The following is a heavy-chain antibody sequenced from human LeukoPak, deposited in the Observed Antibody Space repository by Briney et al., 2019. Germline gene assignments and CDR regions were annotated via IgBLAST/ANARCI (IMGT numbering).Heavy chain of an antibody. CDR1: GW. CDR3: TSVFES. V-gene: IGHV3-74*01. D-gene: IGHD2-2*01. CDR2: INLDGTGT. J-gene: IGHJ4*02. Sequence: GGSLRLSCTASGWMHFVRQGPGKGLVWVSGINLDGTGTYYADSVKGRFTISGDSAKNTVSLQMNSLSAEDTAVYYCTSVFESWGQGFLVTVSS.